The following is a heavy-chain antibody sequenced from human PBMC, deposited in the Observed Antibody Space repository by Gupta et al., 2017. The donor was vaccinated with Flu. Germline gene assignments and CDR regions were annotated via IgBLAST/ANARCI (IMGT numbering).Heavy chain of an antibody. CDR2: IIPIFGTA. J-gene: IGHJ6*03. D-gene: IGHD4-4*01. Sequence: VGQAPGQGLEWMGGIIPIFGTANYAQKFQGRVTITADRSTSTAYMEMKSLRYEDTAVYYCARGGSTVTTWYYYYMDVWGTGTTVTVSS. CDR3: ARGGSTVTTWYYYYMDV. V-gene: IGHV1-69*06.